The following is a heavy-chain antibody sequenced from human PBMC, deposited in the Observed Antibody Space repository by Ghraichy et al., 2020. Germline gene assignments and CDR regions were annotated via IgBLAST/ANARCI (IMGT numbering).Heavy chain of an antibody. Sequence: GGSLRLSCEASGLTFSNYAMSWARQAPGKGLEYVSTISGSGTKTYYADSVRGRFTISRDNSKNTLYLQMNSLTAEDTAVYYCAKAEEWYKNSNYYFYVMDFWGQGATVTVSS. CDR3: AKAEEWYKNSNYYFYVMDF. J-gene: IGHJ6*02. CDR1: GLTFSNYA. D-gene: IGHD3-3*01. CDR2: ISGSGTKT. V-gene: IGHV3-23*01.